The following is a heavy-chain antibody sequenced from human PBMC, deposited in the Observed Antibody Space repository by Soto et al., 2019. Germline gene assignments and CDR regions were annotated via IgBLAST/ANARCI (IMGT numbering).Heavy chain of an antibody. Sequence: EVQLVESGGGFVQPGGSLRLSCAASGFTFSIYWMHWVRQAPGKGPVWVSRINKAGSSARYADSVKGRFTISRDNAKKTMARQMNRLRADATAVNYCTRVGGSVSGMDVWGQGTTVTVSS. CDR2: INKAGSSA. V-gene: IGHV3-74*01. CDR3: TRVGGSVSGMDV. D-gene: IGHD1-26*01. CDR1: GFTFSIYW. J-gene: IGHJ6*02.